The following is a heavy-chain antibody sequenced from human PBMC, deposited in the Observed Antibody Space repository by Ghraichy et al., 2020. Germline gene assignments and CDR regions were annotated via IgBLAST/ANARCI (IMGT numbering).Heavy chain of an antibody. CDR2: IRSKAYGGTT. Sequence: ERVGFIRSKAYGGTTEYAASVKGRFTISRDDSKSIAYLQMNSLKTEDTAVYYCTREGDIVATTFDYWGQG. J-gene: IGHJ4*02. D-gene: IGHD5-12*01. CDR3: TREGDIVATTFDY. V-gene: IGHV3-49*02.